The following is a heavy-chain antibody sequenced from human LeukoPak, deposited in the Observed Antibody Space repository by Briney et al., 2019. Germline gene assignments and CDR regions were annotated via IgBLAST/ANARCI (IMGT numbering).Heavy chain of an antibody. CDR1: GGSISSGGYY. CDR3: ARGYSYRGDFDF. D-gene: IGHD5-18*01. V-gene: IGHV4-31*03. J-gene: IGHJ4*02. Sequence: PSQTLSLTCTVSGGSISSGGYYWSWIRQHPGKGLEWIGYIYYSGSTYYNPSLKSRVTISVDTSKNQFSLKLSSVTAADTAVYYCARGYSYRGDFDFWGQGTLVTVSS. CDR2: IYYSGST.